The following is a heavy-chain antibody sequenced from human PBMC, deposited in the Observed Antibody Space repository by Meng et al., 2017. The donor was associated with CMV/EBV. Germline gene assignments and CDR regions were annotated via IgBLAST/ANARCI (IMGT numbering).Heavy chain of an antibody. CDR3: ARDLFTKAAGYSSRGPSYFDY. CDR2: IYYSGST. D-gene: IGHD6-13*01. Sequence: QLHRLGPGPGLVKPSEPLSLPCTVSGGSISSRSYYWGWIRQPPGKGLEWIGSIYYSGSTYYNPSLKSRVTISVDTSKNQFSLKLSSVTAADTAVYYCARDLFTKAAGYSSRGPSYFDYWGQGTLVTVSS. CDR1: GGSISSRSYY. V-gene: IGHV4-39*07. J-gene: IGHJ4*02.